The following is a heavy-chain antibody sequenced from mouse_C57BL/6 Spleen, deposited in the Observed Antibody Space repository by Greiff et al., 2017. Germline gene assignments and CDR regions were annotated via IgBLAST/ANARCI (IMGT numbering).Heavy chain of an antibody. D-gene: IGHD2-3*01. CDR2: ISSGGSYT. CDR3: ARQDGYFFAY. Sequence: DVKLVESGGDLVKPGGSLKLSCAASGFTFSSYRMSWVRQTPDKRLEWFATISSGGSYTYYPDSVKGRFTISRDNAKNTLYLQMSSLKSEDTAMYYCARQDGYFFAYWGQGTLVTVSA. J-gene: IGHJ3*01. V-gene: IGHV5-6*02. CDR1: GFTFSSYR.